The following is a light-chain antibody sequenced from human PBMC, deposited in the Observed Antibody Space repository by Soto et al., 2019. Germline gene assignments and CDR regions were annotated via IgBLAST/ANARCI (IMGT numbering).Light chain of an antibody. CDR1: SSDVGGYNY. J-gene: IGLJ1*01. V-gene: IGLV2-14*01. CDR3: SSYTTSTTLYV. Sequence: QSALTQPASVSWSPGQSITISCTGTSSDVGGYNYVSWYQQHPGEAPKLLICEVSNRPSGVSNRFSGSKSGNTASLTISGLQPEDEADYYCSSYTTSTTLYVFGTGTKLTVL. CDR2: EVS.